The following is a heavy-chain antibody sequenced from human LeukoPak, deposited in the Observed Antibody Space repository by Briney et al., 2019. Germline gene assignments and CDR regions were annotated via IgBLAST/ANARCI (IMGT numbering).Heavy chain of an antibody. CDR2: INHSGST. CDR3: ARGDSRGFDI. J-gene: IGHJ3*02. V-gene: IGHV4-34*01. Sequence: PSETLSLTCAVYGGSFSGYYWSWIRQPPGKGLEWIGEINHSGSTNYNPSLKSRVTISVDTSKNQFSLKLSSVTAADTAVYYCARGDSRGFDIWGQGTMVTVSS. D-gene: IGHD6-13*01. CDR1: GGSFSGYY.